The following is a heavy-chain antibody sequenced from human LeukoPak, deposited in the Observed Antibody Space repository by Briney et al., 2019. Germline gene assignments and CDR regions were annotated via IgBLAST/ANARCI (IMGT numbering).Heavy chain of an antibody. CDR1: GFTFSDYY. J-gene: IGHJ4*02. Sequence: PGGALRLSCAASGFTFSDYYMSWIRQAPGKGLEWVSYISSSGSTIYYAESVKGRFTISRDNAKNSLYLQMNSLRAEDTAVYYCARGSITMIVVVINFDYWGQGTLVTVSS. D-gene: IGHD3-22*01. CDR3: ARGSITMIVVVINFDY. CDR2: ISSSGSTI. V-gene: IGHV3-11*04.